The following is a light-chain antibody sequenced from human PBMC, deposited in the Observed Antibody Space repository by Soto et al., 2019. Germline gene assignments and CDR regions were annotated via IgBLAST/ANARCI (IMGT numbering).Light chain of an antibody. CDR1: SSDIGAYDY. Sequence: QSALTQPASVCGSPGQSITISCTGTSSDIGAYDYVSWYQQYPGRVPKLIIHEATNRPSGVSDRFSGSKSGNTASLTISGLQTEDEADYYCSSHAGSNAFYVFGTGTKVTVL. J-gene: IGLJ1*01. CDR2: EAT. V-gene: IGLV2-14*01. CDR3: SSHAGSNAFYV.